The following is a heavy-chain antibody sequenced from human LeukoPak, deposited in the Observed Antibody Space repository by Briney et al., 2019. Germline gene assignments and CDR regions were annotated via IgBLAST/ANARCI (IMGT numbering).Heavy chain of an antibody. CDR3: AKDTNYGDYVSY. D-gene: IGHD4-17*01. V-gene: IGHV3-30*02. CDR1: GFTFSSYG. J-gene: IGHJ4*02. Sequence: PGGSLRLSCAASGFTFSSYGMHWVRQAPGKGLEWAAFIRYDGSNKYYADSVKGRFTISRDNSKNTLYLQMNSLRAEDTAVYYCAKDTNYGDYVSYWGQGTLVTVSS. CDR2: IRYDGSNK.